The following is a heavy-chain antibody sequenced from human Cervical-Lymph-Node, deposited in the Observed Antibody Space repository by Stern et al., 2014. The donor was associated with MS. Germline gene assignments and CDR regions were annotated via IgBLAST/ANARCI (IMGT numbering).Heavy chain of an antibody. CDR1: GYTFSDSY. CDR2: INPQTGLS. D-gene: IGHD1-26*01. CDR3: ARDSGSFLSDAYDL. Sequence: LVQPGASVKVACRASGYTFSDSYLHWVRQAPGQRLEWMGRINPQTGLSDQAQKFLGRVSMTGDTSIATAYMELSSLRPDDTAIYYCARDSGSFLSDAYDLWGQGTMVTVSS. J-gene: IGHJ3*01. V-gene: IGHV1-2*06.